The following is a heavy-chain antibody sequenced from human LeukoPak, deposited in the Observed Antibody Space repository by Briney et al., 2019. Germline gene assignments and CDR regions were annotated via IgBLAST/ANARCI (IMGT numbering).Heavy chain of an antibody. J-gene: IGHJ5*02. CDR3: ARVGSTSCYGCWFDP. CDR1: GYTFTGYY. CDR2: INPNSGGT. D-gene: IGHD2-2*01. Sequence: GASVKVSCKASGYTFTGYYMHWVRQAPGQGLEWMGWINPNSGGTNYARKFQGRVTMTRDTSISTVYMELSRLRSDDTAVYYCARVGSTSCYGCWFDPWGQGTLVTVSS. V-gene: IGHV1-2*02.